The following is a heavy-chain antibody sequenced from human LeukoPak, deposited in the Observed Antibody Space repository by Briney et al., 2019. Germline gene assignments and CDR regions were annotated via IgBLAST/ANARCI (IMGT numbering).Heavy chain of an antibody. D-gene: IGHD2-2*01. CDR1: GYTFSNFG. V-gene: IGHV1-18*01. Sequence: AASVKVSCKTSGYTFSNFGINWVRQAPGQGLEWMGWISGNNDNPNYGQKFQGRLTVTTDTSTSTAYMELRNLRFDYTAVYYCARDGTSTDDYWGQGTLVTVSS. J-gene: IGHJ4*02. CDR2: ISGNNDNP. CDR3: ARDGTSTDDY.